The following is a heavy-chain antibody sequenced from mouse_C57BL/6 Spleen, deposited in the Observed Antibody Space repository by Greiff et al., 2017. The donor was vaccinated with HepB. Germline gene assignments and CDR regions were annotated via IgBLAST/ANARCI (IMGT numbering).Heavy chain of an antibody. D-gene: IGHD2-2*01. CDR1: GYTFTDYY. J-gene: IGHJ3*01. CDR3: DRGYYGYDGGAWFAY. CDR2: INPNNGGT. Sequence: EVQLQQSGPELVKPGASVKISCKASGYTFTDYYMNWVKQSHGKSLEWIGDINPNNGGTSYNQKFKGKATLTVDKSSSTAYMELRSLTFEYSAVYYCDRGYYGYDGGAWFAYWGQGTLVTVSA. V-gene: IGHV1-26*01.